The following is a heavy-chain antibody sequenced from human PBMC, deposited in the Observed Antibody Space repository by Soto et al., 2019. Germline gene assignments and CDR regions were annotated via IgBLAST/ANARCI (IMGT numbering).Heavy chain of an antibody. Sequence: QVQLVQSGAEVKKPGSSVKVSCKASGGTFSSYAISWVRQAPGQGLEWMGGIIPISETTNYAQKFQGRVTSTADESKSTADMELSSLRSEDTAVYYCARSQGSSTSLESSYYYYYGMDVWGQGTTVTVSS. CDR2: IIPISETT. CDR1: GGTFSSYA. V-gene: IGHV1-69*01. D-gene: IGHD2-2*01. J-gene: IGHJ6*02. CDR3: ARSQGSSTSLESSYYYYYGMDV.